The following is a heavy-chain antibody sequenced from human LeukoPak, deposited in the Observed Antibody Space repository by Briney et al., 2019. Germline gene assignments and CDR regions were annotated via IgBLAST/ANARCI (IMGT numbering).Heavy chain of an antibody. CDR3: ARDPDFWSSYYPYFDY. CDR2: ISSSSSTI. V-gene: IGHV3-48*04. CDR1: GFTFSSYS. J-gene: IGHJ4*02. Sequence: GGSLRLSCAASGFTFSSYSMNWVRQAPGKGLEWVSYISSSSSTIYYADSVKGRFTISRDNAKNSLYLQMNSLRAEDTAVYYCARDPDFWSSYYPYFDYWGQGTLVTVSS. D-gene: IGHD3-3*01.